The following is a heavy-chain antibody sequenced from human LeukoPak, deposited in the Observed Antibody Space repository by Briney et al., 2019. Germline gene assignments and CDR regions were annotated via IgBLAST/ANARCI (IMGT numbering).Heavy chain of an antibody. CDR2: INPNSGGT. J-gene: IGHJ6*02. D-gene: IGHD2-8*01. V-gene: IGHV1-2*02. Sequence: GASVKVSCKASGYTFTGYYMHWVRQAPGQGLEWMGWINPNSGGTNYAQKFQGRVTMTRDTSISTAYMELSRLRSDDTAVYYCARSNGRSPGPYYYGMVVWGQGTTVTVSS. CDR3: ARSNGRSPGPYYYGMVV. CDR1: GYTFTGYY.